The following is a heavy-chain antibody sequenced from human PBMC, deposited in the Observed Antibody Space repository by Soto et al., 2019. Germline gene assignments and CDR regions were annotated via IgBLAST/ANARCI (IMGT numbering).Heavy chain of an antibody. CDR2: INHLETT. J-gene: IGHJ4*02. Sequence: SETLSLTCTVSGASITFGGYSWSWIRQTPGKGLEWIGYINHLETTFYNPSFESRLTLSIDRAKNQFSLKLHSMSAADRAVYFCARGGGSDAFDYWGQGILVTVSS. CDR1: GASITFGGYS. V-gene: IGHV4-30-2*01. D-gene: IGHD1-26*01. CDR3: ARGGGSDAFDY.